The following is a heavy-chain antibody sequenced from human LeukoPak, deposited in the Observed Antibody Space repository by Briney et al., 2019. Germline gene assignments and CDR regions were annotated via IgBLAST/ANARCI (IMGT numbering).Heavy chain of an antibody. D-gene: IGHD4-17*01. V-gene: IGHV3-11*04. CDR3: ATAVTRRRLEWNFDL. J-gene: IGHJ2*01. CDR2: ISSPGTTI. Sequence: GGSLRLSCAASGLRFSDYYMSWIRQAPGKGLEWISYISSPGTTIYYVDSVKGRFTISRDNAKNSLSLQVDSLRAEDTAVYYCATAVTRRRLEWNFDLWGRGTLVTVSS. CDR1: GLRFSDYY.